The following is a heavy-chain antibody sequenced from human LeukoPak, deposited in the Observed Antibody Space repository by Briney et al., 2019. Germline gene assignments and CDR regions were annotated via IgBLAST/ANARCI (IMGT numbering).Heavy chain of an antibody. CDR1: GGSMTRYY. Sequence: SETLSLTCTVSGGSMTRYYWSWIRQPPGKGLEWIGNIYYTGNPNYNPSLKSRVTVSVDSSKGQLSLKLTSLSAADSAVYYCATPSTLENFFDSWGQGTPVTVSS. V-gene: IGHV4-59*08. J-gene: IGHJ4*02. CDR2: IYYTGNP. CDR3: ATPSTLENFFDS. D-gene: IGHD6-6*01.